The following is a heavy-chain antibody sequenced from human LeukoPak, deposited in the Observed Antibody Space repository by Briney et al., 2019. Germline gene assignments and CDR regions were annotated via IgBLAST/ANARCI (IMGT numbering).Heavy chain of an antibody. D-gene: IGHD3-22*01. Sequence: PGGSLRLSCAASGFTFSDYYMSWICQAPGKGLEWVSYISSGGSTIYYADSVKGRFTISRDNAKNSLYLQMNSLRAEDTAVYYCARDRDAVYYYDSSGYYYTGENWFDPWGQGTLVTVSS. CDR3: ARDRDAVYYYDSSGYYYTGENWFDP. V-gene: IGHV3-11*04. CDR1: GFTFSDYY. J-gene: IGHJ5*02. CDR2: ISSGGSTI.